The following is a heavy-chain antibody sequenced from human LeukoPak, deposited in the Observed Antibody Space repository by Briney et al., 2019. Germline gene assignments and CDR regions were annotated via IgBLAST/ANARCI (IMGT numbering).Heavy chain of an antibody. J-gene: IGHJ4*02. Sequence: ASVKVSCKASGYTFTSYGISWVRQAPGQGLEWMGWINPNSGGTNYAQKFQGRVTMTRDTSISTAYMELSRLRSEDTAVYYCARGDIVATTLDYWGQGTLVTVSS. CDR3: ARGDIVATTLDY. D-gene: IGHD5-12*01. V-gene: IGHV1-2*02. CDR1: GYTFTSYG. CDR2: INPNSGGT.